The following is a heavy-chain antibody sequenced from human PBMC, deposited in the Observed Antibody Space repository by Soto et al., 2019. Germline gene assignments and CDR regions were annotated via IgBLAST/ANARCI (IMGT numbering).Heavy chain of an antibody. CDR3: ARDFAYFDS. J-gene: IGHJ4*02. Sequence: QVQLQESGPGLVKPSETLSLTCTVSGGSFKSGSYSWSWIRQPPGKGLEWIGYVYHTGRNSYNPSLKSRVSISMDTSKNQFSLNLDSVTAGDPAVYFCARDFAYFDSWGQGTLVTVSS. CDR1: GGSFKSGSYS. CDR2: VYHTGRN. D-gene: IGHD3-3*01. V-gene: IGHV4-61*01.